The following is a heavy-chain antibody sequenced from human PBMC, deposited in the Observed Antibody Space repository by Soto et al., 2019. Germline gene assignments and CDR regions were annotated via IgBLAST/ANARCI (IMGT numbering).Heavy chain of an antibody. Sequence: GESLKISCAASGFTFSSYAMSWVRQAPGKGLEWVSAISGSGGSTYYADSVKGRFTISRDNSKNTLYLQMNSLRAEDTAVYYCAERASSGWFYFDYWGQGTLVTVSS. CDR3: AERASSGWFYFDY. CDR2: ISGSGGST. CDR1: GFTFSSYA. J-gene: IGHJ4*02. V-gene: IGHV3-23*01. D-gene: IGHD6-19*01.